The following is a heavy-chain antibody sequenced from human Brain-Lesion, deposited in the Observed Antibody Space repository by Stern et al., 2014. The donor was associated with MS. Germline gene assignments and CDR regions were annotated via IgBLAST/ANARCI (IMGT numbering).Heavy chain of an antibody. CDR1: GGSISSSTYY. CDR3: ARHDSVPRPSQLYSARDRGPGYFDY. J-gene: IGHJ4*02. Sequence: QLQLQESGPGLVKPSETLSLTCTVSGGSISSSTYYWAWIRQPPGKGLEWIGNIYYSGFTSYNPSLKSRVPISVDISKNQFSLKLSSVTAADTAIYYCARHDSVPRPSQLYSARDRGPGYFDYWGQGTLVTVSS. CDR2: IYYSGFT. D-gene: IGHD1-26*01. V-gene: IGHV4-39*01.